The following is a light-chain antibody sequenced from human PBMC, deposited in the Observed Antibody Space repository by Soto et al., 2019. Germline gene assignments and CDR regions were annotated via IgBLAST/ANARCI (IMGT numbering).Light chain of an antibody. J-gene: IGKJ2*01. Sequence: EIVLTQSPVTLSLSPEERATLSCRASQSVSSYLAWYQQKPGQAPRLLIYDASNRATGIPARFSGSGSGTDFTLTISSLEPEDFAVDYCQQRSNWPPYTLGQGTKLEIK. V-gene: IGKV3-11*01. CDR2: DAS. CDR3: QQRSNWPPYT. CDR1: QSVSSY.